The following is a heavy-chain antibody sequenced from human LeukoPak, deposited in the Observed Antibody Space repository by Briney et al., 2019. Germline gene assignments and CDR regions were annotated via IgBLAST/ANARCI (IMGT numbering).Heavy chain of an antibody. CDR3: ARTTEGGYTYDYFYYSYMDV. J-gene: IGHJ6*03. Sequence: SETLSLTCTVSGGSISRYYWSWIRQPPGKGPEWIGYIYYIWSTNYNPSLKSRVTISVHTSKNQFSLKLSSVTAADTAVYYCARTTEGGYTYDYFYYSYMDVWGKGTTVTIPS. D-gene: IGHD5-18*01. V-gene: IGHV4-59*01. CDR2: IYYIWST. CDR1: GGSISRYY.